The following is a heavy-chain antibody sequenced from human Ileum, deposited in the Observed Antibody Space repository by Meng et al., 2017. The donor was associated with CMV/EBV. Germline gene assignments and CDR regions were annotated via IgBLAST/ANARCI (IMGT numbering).Heavy chain of an antibody. V-gene: IGHV1-18*01. J-gene: IGHJ4*02. CDR1: GYDFIDYE. Sequence: QVQHVPSGPEGGKLGASVKAACKASGYDFIDYEIALLLRDPGQGLVWMGRIDTYNIKINYAQKFQDRVTMTTDASTNTVNMELMSLTSDDTAVYYCSRILLAPFRGFNYWGQGTLVTVSS. D-gene: IGHD3-3*02. CDR3: SRILLAPFRGFNY. CDR2: IDTYNIKI.